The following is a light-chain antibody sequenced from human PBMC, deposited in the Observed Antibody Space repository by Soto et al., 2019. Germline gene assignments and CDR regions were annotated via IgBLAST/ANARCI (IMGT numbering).Light chain of an antibody. CDR3: QQYGRSLEFA. J-gene: IGKJ4*01. Sequence: IVLTQSPGTLSLSPGERATLSCRASQSVTTQLAWYQQKPGQAPRLIIHGASSRATGVPDRITGSGSGTDFTLSISRLEPEDFAVYYCQQYGRSLEFAFGGGTKVDIK. V-gene: IGKV3-20*01. CDR2: GAS. CDR1: QSVTTQ.